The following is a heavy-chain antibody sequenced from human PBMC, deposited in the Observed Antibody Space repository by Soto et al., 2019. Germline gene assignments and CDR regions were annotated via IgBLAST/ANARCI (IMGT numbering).Heavy chain of an antibody. V-gene: IGHV1-24*01. CDR1: GYTVTELS. J-gene: IGHJ4*02. D-gene: IGHD6-19*01. Sequence: ASGKFSCKVSGYTVTELSMHWVRQAPGKGLEWMGGFDPEDGETIYAQKFQGRVTMTEDTSTDTAYMELSSLRSEDTAVYYCATVWYSSGWYPFDYWGQGTLVTVS. CDR2: FDPEDGET. CDR3: ATVWYSSGWYPFDY.